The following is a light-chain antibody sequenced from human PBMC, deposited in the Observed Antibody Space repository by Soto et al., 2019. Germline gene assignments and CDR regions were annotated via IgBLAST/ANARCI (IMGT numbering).Light chain of an antibody. CDR3: CSYAGSRV. CDR1: SSDVGSYNL. Sequence: QSALTQPASVSGSPGQSITISGTGTSSDVGSYNLVAWYQQHPGKAPKLMIYEGSKRPSGVSNRFSGSKSGNTASLTISGLQAEDEAEYYCCSYAGSRVFGGGTKLTVL. V-gene: IGLV2-23*01. J-gene: IGLJ3*02. CDR2: EGS.